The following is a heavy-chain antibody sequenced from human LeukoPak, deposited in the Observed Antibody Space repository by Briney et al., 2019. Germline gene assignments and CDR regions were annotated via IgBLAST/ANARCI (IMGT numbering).Heavy chain of an antibody. CDR3: AKDAAGPEY. V-gene: IGHV3-23*01. Sequence: PGGSLRLSCAASGFTFSTYAMAWVRQAPGKGLEWVSGVTAGGATTFYADSVKGRFTISRDNSKNTLYLQMNSLRAEDTAVYYCAKDAAGPEYWGQGTLVTVSS. CDR2: VTAGGATT. CDR1: GFTFSTYA. J-gene: IGHJ4*02. D-gene: IGHD6-13*01.